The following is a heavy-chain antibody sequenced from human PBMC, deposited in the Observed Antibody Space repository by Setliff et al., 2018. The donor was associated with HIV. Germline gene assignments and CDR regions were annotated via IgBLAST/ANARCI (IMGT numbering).Heavy chain of an antibody. V-gene: IGHV3-30*07. CDR3: VRDSGYCSGDSCYSGLDY. J-gene: IGHJ4*02. Sequence: GGSLRLSCAASRFTFSTYAMHWVRRAPGKGLEWVAIISYDGSNKYYTDSVKGRFTISRDNSKNTLYLQMNSLRAEDTAVYYCVRDSGYCSGDSCYSGLDYWGQGTLVTVSS. CDR1: RFTFSTYA. CDR2: ISYDGSNK. D-gene: IGHD2-15*01.